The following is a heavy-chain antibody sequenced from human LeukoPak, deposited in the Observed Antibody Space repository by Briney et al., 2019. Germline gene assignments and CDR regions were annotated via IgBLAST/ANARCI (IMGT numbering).Heavy chain of an antibody. CDR1: GFTFSSYA. V-gene: IGHV3-30*04. CDR3: ARDRIVVIGGYYFDY. J-gene: IGHJ4*02. CDR2: ISYDGSNK. D-gene: IGHD3-22*01. Sequence: GSLRLSCAASGFTFSSYAMHWVRQAPGKGLEWVAVISYDGSNKYYADSVKGRFTISRDNSKNTLYLQMNSLRAEDTAVYYCARDRIVVIGGYYFDYCGQGTLVTVSS.